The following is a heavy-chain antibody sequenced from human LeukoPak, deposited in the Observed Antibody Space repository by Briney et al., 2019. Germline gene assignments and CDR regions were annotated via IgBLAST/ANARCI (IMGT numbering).Heavy chain of an antibody. J-gene: IGHJ4*02. V-gene: IGHV1-18*01. CDR2: ISAYNGNT. CDR3: ARGVGGWLPRHYFDC. D-gene: IGHD5-24*01. Sequence: ASVKVSCKASGYTFTSYGISWVRQAPGQGLEWMGWISAYNGNTNYAQKLQGRVTMTTDTSTSTVYMELSSLRSEDTAVYYCARGVGGWLPRHYFDCWGQGTLVTVSS. CDR1: GYTFTSYG.